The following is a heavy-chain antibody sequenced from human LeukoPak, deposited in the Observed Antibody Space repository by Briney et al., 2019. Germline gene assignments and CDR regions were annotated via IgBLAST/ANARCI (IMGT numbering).Heavy chain of an antibody. CDR3: AKRNCTNGVCYPLDH. CDR1: GYTFSSYD. CDR2: ITSGGDRT. V-gene: IGHV3-23*01. J-gene: IGHJ4*02. D-gene: IGHD2-8*01. Sequence: PGGSLRLSCTGSGYTFSSYDVHWVRQAPGKGPEWVSAITSGGDRTYYTDSVKGRFTISRDNSKNTLFLQMSSLRVEDTALYYCAKRNCTNGVCYPLDHWGRGTLVIVSS.